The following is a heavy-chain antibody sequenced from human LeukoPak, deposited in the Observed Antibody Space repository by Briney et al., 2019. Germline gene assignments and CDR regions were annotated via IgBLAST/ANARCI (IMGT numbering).Heavy chain of an antibody. CDR3: ARERAAGGTSLDY. J-gene: IGHJ4*02. CDR1: GYTFTGYY. V-gene: IGHV1-2*02. Sequence: ASVKVSCKASGYTFTGYYMHWVRQAPGQGLEWMGWINPNSGGTNNAQKFQGRVTMTRDTSISTAYMELGRLRSDDTAVYYCARERAAGGTSLDYWGQGTLVTVSS. D-gene: IGHD6-13*01. CDR2: INPNSGGT.